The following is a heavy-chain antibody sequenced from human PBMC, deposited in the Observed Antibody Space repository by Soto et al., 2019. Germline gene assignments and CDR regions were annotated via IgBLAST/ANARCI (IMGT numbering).Heavy chain of an antibody. CDR2: MNPNSGNT. CDR3: ANHQIGNAFDI. Sequence: SVEVSFRASCYTFTSYDINWVRQATVQGLEWMGWMNPNSGNTGYAQKFQGRVTMTRNTSISTAYMELSSLRSEDTAVYYCANHQIGNAFDIWGQGTMVTV. V-gene: IGHV1-8*01. J-gene: IGHJ3*02. CDR1: CYTFTSYD.